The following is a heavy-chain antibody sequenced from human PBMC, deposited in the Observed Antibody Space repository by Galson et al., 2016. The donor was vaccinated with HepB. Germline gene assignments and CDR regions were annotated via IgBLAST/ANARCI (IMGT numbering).Heavy chain of an antibody. J-gene: IGHJ4*02. V-gene: IGHV3-23*01. CDR1: GFTFSDYG. CDR3: AKDLCGSTGCYGGLDY. D-gene: IGHD2-2*01. Sequence: SLRLSCAASGFTFSDYGMHWVRQTPGKGLEWVSVVSGSGASTHYADSVKGRFTISRDNSKNTLYLQMNSLRAEDTAIYYCAKDLCGSTGCYGGLDYWGQGTLVTVSS. CDR2: VSGSGAST.